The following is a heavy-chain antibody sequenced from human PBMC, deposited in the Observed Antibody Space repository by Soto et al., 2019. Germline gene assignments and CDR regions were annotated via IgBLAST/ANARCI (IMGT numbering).Heavy chain of an antibody. Sequence: QVHLVESGGGVVQPGRSLRLSCAAAAFTFSTTGRHCVRQAPGKGLEWVAMISHDGGDKHYTDSVKGRFTISRDTSKNTLYLQMNSLRPEDTAMYHCAKDLYGAGWYNYFDPWGQGTLVTVSS. CDR3: AKDLYGAGWYNYFDP. J-gene: IGHJ5*02. V-gene: IGHV3-30*18. CDR2: ISHDGGDK. CDR1: AFTFSTTG. D-gene: IGHD6-19*01.